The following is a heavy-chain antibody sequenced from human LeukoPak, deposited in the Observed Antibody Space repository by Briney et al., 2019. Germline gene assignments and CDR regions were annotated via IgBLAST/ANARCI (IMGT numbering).Heavy chain of an antibody. CDR3: ARDGYCSSTSCYALYYYYYYYMDV. J-gene: IGHJ6*03. D-gene: IGHD2-2*01. V-gene: IGHV3-48*03. Sequence: PGGSLRLSCAASGFTFSSYEMNWVRQAPGKGLEWVSYISSSGSTIYYADSVKGRFTISRDNAKNSLYLQMNSLRAEDTAVYYCARDGYCSSTSCYALYYYYYYYMDVWGKGTTVTVSS. CDR2: ISSSGSTI. CDR1: GFTFSSYE.